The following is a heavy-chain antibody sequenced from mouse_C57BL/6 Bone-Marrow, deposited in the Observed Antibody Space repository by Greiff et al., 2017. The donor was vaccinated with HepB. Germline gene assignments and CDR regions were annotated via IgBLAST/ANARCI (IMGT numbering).Heavy chain of an antibody. J-gene: IGHJ3*01. CDR3: ARRNYYSNYVSGCAY. D-gene: IGHD2-5*01. CDR2: IYPGSGST. Sequence: QVQLQQPGAELVKPGASVKMSCKASGYTFTSYWITWVKQRPGQGLEWIGDIYPGSGSTNYNEKFKSKATLTVDTSSSTAYMQLSSLTSEDSAVYYCARRNYYSNYVSGCAYWGQGTLVTVS. CDR1: GYTFTSYW. V-gene: IGHV1-55*01.